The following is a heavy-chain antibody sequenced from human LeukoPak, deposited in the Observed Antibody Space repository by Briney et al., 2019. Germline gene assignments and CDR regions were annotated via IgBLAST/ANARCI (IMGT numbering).Heavy chain of an antibody. V-gene: IGHV1-69*13. D-gene: IGHD4-11*01. Sequence: ASVKVSCKASGGTFSSYAISWVRQAPGQGLEWMGGIIPIFGTANHAQKFQGRVTITADESTTTAYMELSSLRSEDTAVYYCARHSPRALIYYMDVWGKGTTVTVSS. CDR3: ARHSPRALIYYMDV. J-gene: IGHJ6*03. CDR2: IIPIFGTA. CDR1: GGTFSSYA.